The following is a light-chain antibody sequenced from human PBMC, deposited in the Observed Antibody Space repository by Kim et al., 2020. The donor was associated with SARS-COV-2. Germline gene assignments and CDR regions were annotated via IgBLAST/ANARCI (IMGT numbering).Light chain of an antibody. V-gene: IGKV1-12*01. CDR1: IGNW. CDR2: AAS. J-gene: IGKJ4*01. CDR3: QQANTFPLT. Sequence: IGNWLAWYQQKPGTAPRLLIYAASILQSGVPSRFSGSGYGADFTLTIMSLQPEDSATYYCQQANTFPLTFGGGTKVEI.